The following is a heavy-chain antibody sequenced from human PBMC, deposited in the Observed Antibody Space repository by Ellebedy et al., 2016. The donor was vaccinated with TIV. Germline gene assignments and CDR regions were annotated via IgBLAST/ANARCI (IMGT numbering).Heavy chain of an antibody. V-gene: IGHV1-18*01. D-gene: IGHD3-22*01. CDR1: GYTFTSYG. CDR3: ARGEVHYYDSNGMDV. J-gene: IGHJ6*02. CDR2: ISAYNGNT. Sequence: ASVKVSXKASGYTFTSYGISWVRQAPGQGLEWMGWISAYNGNTNYAQKLQGRVTMTTDTSTSTAYMELSSLRSEDTAVYYCARGEVHYYDSNGMDVWGQGTTVTVSS.